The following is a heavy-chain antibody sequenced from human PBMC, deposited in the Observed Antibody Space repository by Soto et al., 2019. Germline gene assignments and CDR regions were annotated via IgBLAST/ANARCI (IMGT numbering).Heavy chain of an antibody. J-gene: IGHJ6*02. CDR3: ARGLVIRPYYYHGMDV. CDR1: GGSISSGDYS. D-gene: IGHD3-9*01. CDR2: ISSIGST. Sequence: SETLSLTCTVSGGSISSGDYSWSWIRQSPGKGLEWVGYISSIGSTSYNPSLKSRVSASRETSKNQFSLKLSSVATTDTAVYYCARGLVIRPYYYHGMDVWGQGTTVTVS. V-gene: IGHV4-30-4*01.